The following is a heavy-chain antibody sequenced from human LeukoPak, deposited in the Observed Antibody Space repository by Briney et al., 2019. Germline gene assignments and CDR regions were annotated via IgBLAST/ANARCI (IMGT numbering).Heavy chain of an antibody. V-gene: IGHV3-23*01. CDR1: GLTFSSYA. CDR2: ISGSSGHT. CDR3: AKVGFSEMEWLLYSDH. Sequence: HPGGSLRLSCAASGLTFSSYAMSWVRQAPGKGLEWVSAISGSSGHTYYADSVKGRFTISRDNSKNTLYLQMNSLRAEDTAVYYCAKVGFSEMEWLLYSDHWGQETLVTVSS. J-gene: IGHJ4*02. D-gene: IGHD3-3*01.